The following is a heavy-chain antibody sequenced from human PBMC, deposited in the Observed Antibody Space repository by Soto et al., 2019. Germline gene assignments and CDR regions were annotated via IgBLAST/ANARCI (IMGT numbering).Heavy chain of an antibody. V-gene: IGHV4-39*01. CDR1: DGSMNSDSSY. CDR2: INHSGST. Sequence: LTCRVSDGSMNSDSSYWGWIRQPPGKGLEWIGVINHSGSTYHNLSLKGRVTMSVDASRNQFSLKLTSMTAADTAVYYCARLGGYVSVGYYYLWDSWGQGTLVTVSS. J-gene: IGHJ4*02. D-gene: IGHD3-22*01. CDR3: ARLGGYVSVGYYYLWDS.